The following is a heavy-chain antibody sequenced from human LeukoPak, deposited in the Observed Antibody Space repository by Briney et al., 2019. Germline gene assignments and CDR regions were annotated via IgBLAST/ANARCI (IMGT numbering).Heavy chain of an antibody. Sequence: GSSVKVSCKASGGTSSSYAISWVRQAPGQGLEWMGGIIPIFGTANYAQKFQGRVTITADESTSTAYMELSSLRSEDTAVYYCARSGSRICSGGSCYPYNWFDPWGQGTLVTVSS. CDR2: IIPIFGTA. CDR1: GGTSSSYA. D-gene: IGHD2-15*01. V-gene: IGHV1-69*01. J-gene: IGHJ5*02. CDR3: ARSGSRICSGGSCYPYNWFDP.